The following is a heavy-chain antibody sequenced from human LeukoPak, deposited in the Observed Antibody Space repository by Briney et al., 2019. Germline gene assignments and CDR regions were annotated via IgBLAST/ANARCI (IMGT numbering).Heavy chain of an antibody. CDR1: GFTFSNCE. CDR3: ARDLVQLWSKDY. Sequence: GGSLRLSCAASGFTFSNCEFNWVRQAPGKGLEWVSYISSSGRNIYYADSVKGRFTVSRDNAKNTLSLQMNSLRAEDTAVYYCARDLVQLWSKDYWGQGTLVTVSS. J-gene: IGHJ4*02. V-gene: IGHV3-48*03. D-gene: IGHD5-18*01. CDR2: ISSSGRNI.